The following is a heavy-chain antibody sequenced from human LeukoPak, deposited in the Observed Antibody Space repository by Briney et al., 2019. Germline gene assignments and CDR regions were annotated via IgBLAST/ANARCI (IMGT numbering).Heavy chain of an antibody. CDR1: GGYFSGYY. CDR3: ARMAGMGDAFDI. J-gene: IGHJ3*02. CDR2: INHSGST. D-gene: IGHD2-8*01. Sequence: SETLSLTCAVYGGYFSGYYWSWIRQPPGKGLEWIGEINHSGSTNYNPSLKSRVTISVDTSKNQFSLKLSSVTAADTAVYYCARMAGMGDAFDIWGQGTMVTVSS. V-gene: IGHV4-34*01.